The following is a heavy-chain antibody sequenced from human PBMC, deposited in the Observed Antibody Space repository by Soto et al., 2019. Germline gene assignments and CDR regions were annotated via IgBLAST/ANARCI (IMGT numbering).Heavy chain of an antibody. CDR2: INPKSGGT. CDR1: GYSFTDYH. Sequence: ASVKVSCKASGYSFTDYHIHWVRQAPGQGLEWLGRINPKSGGTSTAQKFQGWVTMTTDTSISTASMELTRLTSDDTAIYYCARGDSTDCSNGVCSFFYNHDMDVW. V-gene: IGHV1-2*04. CDR3: ARGDSTDCSNGVCSFFYNHDMDV. D-gene: IGHD2-8*01. J-gene: IGHJ6*01.